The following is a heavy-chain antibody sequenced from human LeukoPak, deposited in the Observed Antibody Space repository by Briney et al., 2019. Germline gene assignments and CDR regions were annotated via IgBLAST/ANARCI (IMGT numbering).Heavy chain of an antibody. CDR1: GFTFSSYS. V-gene: IGHV3-48*01. CDR3: ARDRAAPTWYFDL. D-gene: IGHD2-15*01. Sequence: GGSLRLSCAASGFTFSSYSMNWVRQAPGKGLEWISYISTTTTTIYYADSVKGRFIISRDDARNSLYLQMNSLRAEDTAVYYCARDRAAPTWYFDLWGRGTLVTVSS. CDR2: ISTTTTTI. J-gene: IGHJ2*01.